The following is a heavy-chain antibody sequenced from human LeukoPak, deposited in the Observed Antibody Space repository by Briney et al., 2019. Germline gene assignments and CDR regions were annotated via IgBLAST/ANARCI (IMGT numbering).Heavy chain of an antibody. Sequence: SETLSLTCTVSGGSLSSGSYYWSWIRQPAGKGLDWIGRIYTSGSADYNPSLKSRVTISVDTSKNQFSLKLNSVTAADTAMYYCARDFRVYTSAWYYFDYWGQGTLVTVSS. CDR1: GGSLSSGSYY. D-gene: IGHD2-2*02. V-gene: IGHV4-61*02. CDR3: ARDFRVYTSAWYYFDY. CDR2: IYTSGSA. J-gene: IGHJ4*02.